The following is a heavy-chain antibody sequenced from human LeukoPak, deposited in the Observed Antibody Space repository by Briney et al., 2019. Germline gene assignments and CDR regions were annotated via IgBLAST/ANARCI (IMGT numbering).Heavy chain of an antibody. D-gene: IGHD6-6*01. CDR2: IYPYSGDT. CDR3: ARDRNRGSSLDI. Sequence: ASVKVSCKASGYTFTFYYIHWVRQAPGQGLEWMGWIYPYSGDTNYAQNFQGRVTMTRDTSISTAYMELSSLKSDDTAVYYCARDRNRGSSLDIWGQGTMLTVSS. J-gene: IGHJ3*02. CDR1: GYTFTFYY. V-gene: IGHV1-2*02.